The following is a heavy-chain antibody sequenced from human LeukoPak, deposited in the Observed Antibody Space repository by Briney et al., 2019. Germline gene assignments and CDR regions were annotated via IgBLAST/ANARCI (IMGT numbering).Heavy chain of an antibody. CDR1: GFTFSSYG. J-gene: IGHJ4*02. CDR2: ISGSGGST. CDR3: ACRPWIWSPAWFDY. Sequence: PGGSLRLSCAASGFTFSSYGMSWVRQAPGKGLEWVSAISGSGGSTYYADSVKGRFTISRDNSKNTLYLQMNSLRAEDTAVYYCACRPWIWSPAWFDYWGQGTLVTVSS. D-gene: IGHD5-12*01. V-gene: IGHV3-23*01.